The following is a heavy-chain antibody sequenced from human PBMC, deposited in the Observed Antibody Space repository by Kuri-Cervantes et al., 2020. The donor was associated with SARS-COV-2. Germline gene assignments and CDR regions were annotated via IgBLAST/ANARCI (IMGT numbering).Heavy chain of an antibody. CDR1: GGSISSSNW. D-gene: IGHD1-26*01. CDR2: IYYSGST. J-gene: IGHJ4*02. Sequence: SETLSLTCTVSGGSISSSNWWSWVRQPPGKGLEWIGSIYYSGSTYYNPSLKSRVTISVDTSKNQFSLKLSSVTAADTAVYYCARHEWEPYYFDYWGQGILVTVSS. CDR3: ARHEWEPYYFDY. V-gene: IGHV4-39*01.